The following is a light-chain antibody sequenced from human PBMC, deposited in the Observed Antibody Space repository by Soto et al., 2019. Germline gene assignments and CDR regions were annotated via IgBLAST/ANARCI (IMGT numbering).Light chain of an antibody. CDR2: DAF. J-gene: IGKJ3*01. Sequence: DIQMTQSPSSLSASVGDRVTITCRAIQNIGTYLNWYQQKVGKAPKLLIYDAFNLQAGVPSRFSGGGSGTDFSLTISSLQPEDFATYYCQQGYRSASTFGPGTK. CDR1: QNIGTY. CDR3: QQGYRSAST. V-gene: IGKV1-39*01.